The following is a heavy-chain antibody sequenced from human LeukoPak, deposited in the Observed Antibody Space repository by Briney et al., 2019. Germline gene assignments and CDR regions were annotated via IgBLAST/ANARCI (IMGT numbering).Heavy chain of an antibody. D-gene: IGHD2-15*01. Sequence: PGRSLRLSCAASGFTFSSYGMHWVRQAPGKGLEWVAVISYDGSNKYYADSVKGRFTIFRDNSKNTLYLQMNSLRAEDTAVYYCAKDFRFDCSGGSCYPYYFDYWGQGTLVTVSS. CDR1: GFTFSSYG. J-gene: IGHJ4*02. CDR2: ISYDGSNK. V-gene: IGHV3-30*18. CDR3: AKDFRFDCSGGSCYPYYFDY.